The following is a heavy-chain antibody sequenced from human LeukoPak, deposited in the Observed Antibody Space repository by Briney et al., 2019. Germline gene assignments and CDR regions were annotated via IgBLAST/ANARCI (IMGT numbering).Heavy chain of an antibody. Sequence: GGSLRLSCAASGFTFSSYEMNWVRQAPGKGLEWVSYISSSGSSIYYADSVKGRFTISRDNAKNSLSLQMNSLRAVDTAVYYCARYSGSYSKVDYWGQGTLVTVSS. CDR2: ISSSGSSI. CDR3: ARYSGSYSKVDY. CDR1: GFTFSSYE. J-gene: IGHJ4*02. V-gene: IGHV3-48*03. D-gene: IGHD1-26*01.